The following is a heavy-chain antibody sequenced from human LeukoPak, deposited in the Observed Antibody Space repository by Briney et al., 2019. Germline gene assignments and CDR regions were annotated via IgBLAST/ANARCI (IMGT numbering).Heavy chain of an antibody. CDR1: GGTFRSYT. J-gene: IGHJ4*02. CDR2: IIPILGIA. V-gene: IGHV1-69*02. CDR3: ARGRRSYY. Sequence: SVKLSCKASGGTFRSYTISWVRQAPGQGLEWMGRIIPILGIANYAQKFQGRVTITPDKSTSTAYMELSSLGAEDTAGYYCARGRRSYYWGQGTLVTVSS.